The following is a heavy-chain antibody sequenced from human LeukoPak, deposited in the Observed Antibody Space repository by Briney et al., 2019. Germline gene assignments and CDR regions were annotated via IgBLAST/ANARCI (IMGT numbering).Heavy chain of an antibody. J-gene: IGHJ4*02. Sequence: PSETLSLTCTVSGGSISSYYWGWIRQPPGKGLEWIGYIYYSGSTNYNPSLKSRVTISVDTSKNQFSLKLSSVTAADTAVYYCARTLSEYSSSSLGYWGQGTLVTVSS. CDR3: ARTLSEYSSSSLGY. CDR1: GGSISSYY. V-gene: IGHV4-59*01. D-gene: IGHD6-6*01. CDR2: IYYSGST.